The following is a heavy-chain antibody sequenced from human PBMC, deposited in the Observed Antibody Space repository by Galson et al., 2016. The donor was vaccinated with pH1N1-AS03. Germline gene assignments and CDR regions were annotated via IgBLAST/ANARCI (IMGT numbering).Heavy chain of an antibody. CDR2: IGVSGIRT. CDR3: ARIVTMSDFDS. V-gene: IGHV3-23*01. J-gene: IGHJ4*02. Sequence: SLRLSCAASGFTFSKYAMTWVRQAPRKGLEWVSVIGVSGIRTQYADSVKGRFTISRDNSKSTVYLQMNSLRDEDTGVYYCARIVTMSDFDSWGQGTLVTVSS. CDR1: GFTFSKYA. D-gene: IGHD2-21*02.